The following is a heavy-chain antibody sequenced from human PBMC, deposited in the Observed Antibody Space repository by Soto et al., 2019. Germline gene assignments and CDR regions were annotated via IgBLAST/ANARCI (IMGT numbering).Heavy chain of an antibody. CDR1: SLTLSSYS. D-gene: IGHD4-17*01. V-gene: IGHV3-64D*06. CDR3: VKNNDYGDYYYGMDV. Sequence: ACMRLACSAWSLTLSSYSMHWVRQAAGKGLEYVSAISSNGGSTYYADSVKGRFTISRDNSKNTLYLQMSSLRAEDTAVYYCVKNNDYGDYYYGMDVWGQRTTVTVTS. J-gene: IGHJ6*02. CDR2: ISSNGGST.